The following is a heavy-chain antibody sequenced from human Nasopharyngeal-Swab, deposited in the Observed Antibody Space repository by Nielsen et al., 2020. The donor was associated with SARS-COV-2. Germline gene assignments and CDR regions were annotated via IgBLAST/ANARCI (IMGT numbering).Heavy chain of an antibody. D-gene: IGHD1-14*01. CDR2: IKQDGSEK. Sequence: GESLKISCAASGFTFSSYWMSWVRQAPGKGLEWVANIKQDGSEKYYVDSVKGRFTISRDNAKNSLYLQMSSLRAEDTAVYYCARDRKHGRYGMDVWGQGTTVTVSS. CDR1: GFTFSSYW. V-gene: IGHV3-7*01. CDR3: ARDRKHGRYGMDV. J-gene: IGHJ6*02.